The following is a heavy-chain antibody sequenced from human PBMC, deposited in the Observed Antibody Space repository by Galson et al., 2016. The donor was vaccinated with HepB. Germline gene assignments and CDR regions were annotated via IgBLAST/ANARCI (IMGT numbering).Heavy chain of an antibody. J-gene: IGHJ4*02. V-gene: IGHV1-18*01. Sequence: SVKVSCKAPGFNFRNYAISWVRQAPGQSLEWMGWIDTKNGNTVYARKLQGRVTMTTDTSTNTAYMELTSLRSDDTAVYYCARDLVDSSGWVDYWGQGTLVTVSS. CDR2: IDTKNGNT. CDR3: ARDLVDSSGWVDY. CDR1: GFNFRNYA. D-gene: IGHD6-19*01.